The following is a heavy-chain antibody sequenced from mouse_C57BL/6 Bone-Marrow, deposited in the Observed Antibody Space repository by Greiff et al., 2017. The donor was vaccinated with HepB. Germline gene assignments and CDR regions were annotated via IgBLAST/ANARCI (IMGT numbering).Heavy chain of an antibody. Sequence: EVKLMESGGDLVKPGGSLKLSCAASGFTFSSYGMSWVRQTPDKRLEWVATISSGGSYTYYPDSVKGRFTISRDNAKNTLYLQMSSLKSEDTAMYVCATDCYYGSSWFAYWGQGTLVTVSA. V-gene: IGHV5-6*01. CDR3: ATDCYYGSSWFAY. D-gene: IGHD1-1*01. J-gene: IGHJ3*01. CDR1: GFTFSSYG. CDR2: ISSGGSYT.